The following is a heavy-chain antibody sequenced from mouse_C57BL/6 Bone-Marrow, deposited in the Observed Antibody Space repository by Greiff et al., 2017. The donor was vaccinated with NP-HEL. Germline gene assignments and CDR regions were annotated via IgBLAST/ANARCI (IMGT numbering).Heavy chain of an antibody. V-gene: IGHV1-59*01. Sequence: QVQLQQPGAELVRPGTSVKLSCKASGYTFTSYWMHWVKQRPGQGLEWIGVIDPSDSYTNYNQKFKGKATLTVDTSSSTAYMQLSSLTSEDSAVYYCARESYYYGSSYDYYAMDYWGQGTSVTVSS. CDR1: GYTFTSYW. CDR3: ARESYYYGSSYDYYAMDY. J-gene: IGHJ4*01. CDR2: IDPSDSYT. D-gene: IGHD1-1*01.